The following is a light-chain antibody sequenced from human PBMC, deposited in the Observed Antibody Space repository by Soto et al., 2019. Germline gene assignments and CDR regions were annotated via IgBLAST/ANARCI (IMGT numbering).Light chain of an antibody. CDR3: QQYNDWPYT. J-gene: IGKJ2*01. CDR2: GAS. CDR1: QPVSAN. Sequence: EIVMTQSPATLSVVLGERATLSCRASQPVSANLAWYQQKPGQAPRIIISGASTRATSIPDRFSGSGSGTEFTLTISSLQSEDFAVYYCQQYNDWPYTFGRGTKLEIK. V-gene: IGKV3-15*01.